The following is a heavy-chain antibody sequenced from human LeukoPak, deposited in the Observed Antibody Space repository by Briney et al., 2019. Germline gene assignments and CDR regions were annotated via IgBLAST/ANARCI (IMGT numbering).Heavy chain of an antibody. V-gene: IGHV3-48*03. Sequence: GGSLRLSCAASEFTFSSYEMNWVRQAPGKGLEWVSYISSSGSTILYADSVKGRFSISRDNSKSTLSLQMSSLRAEDTAIYYCATYRQVLLPFESWGQGTLVTVSS. D-gene: IGHD2-8*02. CDR1: EFTFSSYE. CDR3: ATYRQVLLPFES. J-gene: IGHJ4*02. CDR2: ISSSGSTI.